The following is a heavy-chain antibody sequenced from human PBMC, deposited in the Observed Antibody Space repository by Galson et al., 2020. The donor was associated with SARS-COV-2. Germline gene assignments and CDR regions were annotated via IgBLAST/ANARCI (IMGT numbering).Heavy chain of an antibody. CDR1: GFTFSSYA. D-gene: IGHD2-2*01. CDR3: ARGRSTSCRDF. Sequence: GGSLRLSCAASGFTFSSYAMYWVRQAPGKGLEWVAVISYDGNTKYYADSVKGRFTISRDNSKNTLSLLMNSLRVDDTAVYYCARGRSTSCRDFWGRGTLVTVSS. J-gene: IGHJ2*01. V-gene: IGHV3-30*04. CDR2: ISYDGNTK.